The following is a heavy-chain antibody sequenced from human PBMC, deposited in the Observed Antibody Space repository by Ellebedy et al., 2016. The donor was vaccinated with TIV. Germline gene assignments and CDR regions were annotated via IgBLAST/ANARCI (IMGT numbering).Heavy chain of an antibody. J-gene: IGHJ4*02. CDR2: IYYSGST. CDR1: GGSISSYY. D-gene: IGHD3-22*01. V-gene: IGHV4-59*01. CDR3: ARAWGSGYYLDY. Sequence: MPGGSLRLSCTVSGGSISSYYWSWIRQPPGKGLEWIGYIYYSGSTNYNPSLKSRVTISVDTSKNQFSLKLSSVTAADTAVYYCARAWGSGYYLDYWGQGTLVTVSS.